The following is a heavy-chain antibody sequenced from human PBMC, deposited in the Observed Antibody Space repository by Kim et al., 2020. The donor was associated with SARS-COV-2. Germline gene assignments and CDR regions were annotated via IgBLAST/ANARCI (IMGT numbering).Heavy chain of an antibody. D-gene: IGHD2-2*01. V-gene: IGHV1-3*01. CDR1: GYTFTSYA. CDR2: INAGNGNT. Sequence: ASVKVSCKASGYTFTSYAMHWVRQAPGQRLEWMGWINAGNGNTKYSQKFQGRVTITRDTSASTAYMELSSLRSEDTALYYCARIPHGVPSTAYFDYWGQGTLVTVSS. J-gene: IGHJ4*02. CDR3: ARIPHGVPSTAYFDY.